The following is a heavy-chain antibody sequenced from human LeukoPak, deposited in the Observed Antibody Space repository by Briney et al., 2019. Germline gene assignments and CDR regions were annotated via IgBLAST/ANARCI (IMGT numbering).Heavy chain of an antibody. D-gene: IGHD2-2*01. V-gene: IGHV4-59*01. CDR2: IYCSGGT. Sequence: PSETLSLTCAVSGGFISSYYWSWVRQPPGKGLEWMGYIYCSGGTNYNPPRKSRVTISVDTSKNQFSLKLSSVTAADTAVYYCARVDIVVVPAARNYYYYMDVWGKGTTVTVSS. J-gene: IGHJ6*03. CDR1: GGFISSYY. CDR3: ARVDIVVVPAARNYYYYMDV.